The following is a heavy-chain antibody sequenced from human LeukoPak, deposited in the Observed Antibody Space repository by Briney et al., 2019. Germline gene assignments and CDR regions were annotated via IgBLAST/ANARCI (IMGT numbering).Heavy chain of an antibody. J-gene: IGHJ5*02. D-gene: IGHD3-10*01. CDR3: ARQRGASGTINWFDP. V-gene: IGHV5-51*01. CDR1: GFTFTTSW. Sequence: GESLKISCETPGFTFTTSWIGWVRQMPGTGLEWVGAIYPDDSDTRYSPSFQGQVRISADKSARTAYLQWASLKASDTATYYCARQRGASGTINWFDPWGQGTQVTVSS. CDR2: IYPDDSDT.